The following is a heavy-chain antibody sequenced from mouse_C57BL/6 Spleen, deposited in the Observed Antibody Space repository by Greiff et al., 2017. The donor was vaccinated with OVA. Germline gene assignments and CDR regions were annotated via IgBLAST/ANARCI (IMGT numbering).Heavy chain of an antibody. J-gene: IGHJ4*01. V-gene: IGHV1-22*01. CDR1: GYTFTDYN. CDR3: ARSDGYYEYYAMDY. Sequence: VQLKESGPELVKPGASVKMSCKASGYTFTDYNMHWVKQSHGKSLEWIGYINPNNGGTSYNQKFKGKATLTVNKSSSTAYMELRSLTSEDSAVYYCARSDGYYEYYAMDYWGQGTSVTVSS. D-gene: IGHD2-3*01. CDR2: INPNNGGT.